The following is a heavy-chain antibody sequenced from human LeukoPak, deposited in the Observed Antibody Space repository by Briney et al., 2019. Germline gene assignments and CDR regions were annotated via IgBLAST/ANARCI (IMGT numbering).Heavy chain of an antibody. J-gene: IGHJ3*01. V-gene: IGHV4-59*04. CDR2: IYYSGST. CDR3: ARHRIAAADDAFEV. D-gene: IGHD6-13*01. Sequence: PSETLSLTCSVSGASISSHYWSWIRQPPGKGLEWIGTIYYSGSTYYNPSLKSRVTISVDTSKNLFSLKLSSVTAADTAVYYCARHRIAAADDAFEVWGQGTMVTVSS. CDR1: GASISSHY.